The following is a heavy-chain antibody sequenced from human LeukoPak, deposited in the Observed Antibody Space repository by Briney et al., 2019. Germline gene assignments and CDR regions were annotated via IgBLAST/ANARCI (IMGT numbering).Heavy chain of an antibody. J-gene: IGHJ4*01. CDR2: ISGSGGST. CDR1: GFTFSSYA. V-gene: IGHV3-23*01. Sequence: GSLRLSCAASGFTFSSYAMSWVRQAPGKGLEWVSAISGSGGSTYYADSVKGRFTISRDNSKNTLYLQMNSLRAEDTAVYYCAKGSDNSYDSSGYYSPFDYWGQGTLVTVSS. CDR3: AKGSDNSYDSSGYYSPFDY. D-gene: IGHD3-22*01.